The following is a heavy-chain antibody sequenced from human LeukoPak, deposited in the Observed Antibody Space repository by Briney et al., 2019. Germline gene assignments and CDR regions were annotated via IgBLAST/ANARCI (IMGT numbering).Heavy chain of an antibody. J-gene: IGHJ4*02. Sequence: PGGSLRLSCAASGFTFSNAWMSWVRQAPGKGLEWVGRIKSKTDGGTTDYAAPVKGRFTISSDDSKNTLYLQMNSLKTEDTAVYYCTTGLNLWFGELWSFDYWGQGTLVTVSS. CDR1: GFTFSNAW. D-gene: IGHD3-10*01. CDR2: IKSKTDGGTT. CDR3: TTGLNLWFGELWSFDY. V-gene: IGHV3-15*01.